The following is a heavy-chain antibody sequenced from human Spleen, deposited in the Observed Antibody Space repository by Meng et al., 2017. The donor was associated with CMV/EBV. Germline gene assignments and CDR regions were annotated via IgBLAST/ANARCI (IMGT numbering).Heavy chain of an antibody. CDR2: ISGIGGAT. CDR3: AKGDRYYYDSSGYHRGYYGMDV. J-gene: IGHJ6*02. Sequence: GGSLRLSCPVSGSTFSSYGMSWARQAPGKGLEWVSAISGIGGATYYADSVKGRFTISRDNSKNTLSLQMNSLRAEDTAVYYCAKGDRYYYDSSGYHRGYYGMDVWGQATTVTVSS. CDR1: GSTFSSYG. V-gene: IGHV3-23*01. D-gene: IGHD3-22*01.